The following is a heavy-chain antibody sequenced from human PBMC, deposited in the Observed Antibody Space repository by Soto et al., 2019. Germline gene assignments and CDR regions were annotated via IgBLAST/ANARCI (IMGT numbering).Heavy chain of an antibody. Sequence: GESLKISCAASGFTFSTSAMSWVRQAPGKGLEWVSGISGSGGSTYSAASVKGRFTISRDNSKNKRYLQMNSLGAEDTAVYYCAKGHCSGGSCFPFDYWGQGALVTVSS. J-gene: IGHJ4*02. CDR3: AKGHCSGGSCFPFDY. CDR1: GFTFSTSA. D-gene: IGHD2-15*01. CDR2: ISGSGGST. V-gene: IGHV3-23*01.